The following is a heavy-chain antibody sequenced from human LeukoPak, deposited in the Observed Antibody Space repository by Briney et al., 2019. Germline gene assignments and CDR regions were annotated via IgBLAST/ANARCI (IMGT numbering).Heavy chain of an antibody. CDR2: INGDGSTT. J-gene: IGHJ1*01. Sequence: GGSLRLSCAASGFTFSRYWMPWVRHAPGKGLVWVSRINGDGSTTSYADSVKGGFTISRDNAKNTLYLQMNSLRAEDTAVYYCATGNYYDSRGYYTFGHWGQGPWSPSPQ. CDR1: GFTFSRYW. V-gene: IGHV3-74*01. D-gene: IGHD3-22*01. CDR3: ATGNYYDSRGYYTFGH.